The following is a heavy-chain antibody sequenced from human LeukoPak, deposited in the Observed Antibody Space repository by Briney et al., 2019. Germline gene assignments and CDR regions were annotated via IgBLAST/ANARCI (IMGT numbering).Heavy chain of an antibody. V-gene: IGHV4-39*06. J-gene: IGHJ4*02. Sequence: SETLSLTCSVSGDSINSSTSYWGWVRQPPGKGLEWIGTIFYSGSIYNNPSLKSRVTMSLDTSKNQFPLRLRSVTAADTAFYYCARVFRFSYFDYWGQGALITVS. CDR1: GDSINSSTSY. CDR2: IFYSGSI. CDR3: ARVFRFSYFDY. D-gene: IGHD3-3*01.